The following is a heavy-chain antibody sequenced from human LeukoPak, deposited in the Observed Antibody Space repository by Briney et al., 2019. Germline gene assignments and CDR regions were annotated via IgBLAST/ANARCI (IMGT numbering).Heavy chain of an antibody. D-gene: IGHD3-10*01. CDR3: ARFGITVVRGGKYYFDY. CDR2: IYYSGAT. CDR1: GGSISNYY. V-gene: IGHV4-59*08. J-gene: IGHJ4*02. Sequence: SETLSLTCTVSGGSISNYYWSWIQQPPGKGLEWIGHIYYSGATKYNPSLKSRTTISVDTSKNQFSLMLSSVTAADTAVYYCARFGITVVRGGKYYFDYWGQGTLVTVSS.